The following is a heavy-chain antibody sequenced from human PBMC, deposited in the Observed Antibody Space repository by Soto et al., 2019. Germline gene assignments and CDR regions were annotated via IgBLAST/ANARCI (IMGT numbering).Heavy chain of an antibody. J-gene: IGHJ4*02. CDR2: IIPIFGTA. V-gene: IGHV1-69*06. Sequence: SVKVSCKASGGTFSSYSISWVRQAPGQGLEWMGGIIPIFGTANYAQKFQGRVTITADKSTSTAYMELSSLRSEDTAVYYCARVKYDSSGYYHGRSPFDYWGQGTLVTVSS. CDR1: GGTFSSYS. D-gene: IGHD3-22*01. CDR3: ARVKYDSSGYYHGRSPFDY.